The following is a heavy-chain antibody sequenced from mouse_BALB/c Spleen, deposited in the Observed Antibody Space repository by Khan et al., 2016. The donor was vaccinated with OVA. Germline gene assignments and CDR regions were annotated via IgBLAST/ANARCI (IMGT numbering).Heavy chain of an antibody. CDR2: IWGGGGT. CDR1: GFSLSRYN. D-gene: IGHD2-14*01. V-gene: IGHV2-6-4*01. Sequence: VELVESGPGLVAPSQSLSITCTVSGFSLSRYNIHWVRQPPGKGLEWLGMIWGGGGTDYNSTLKSRLNISKDNSKSQVFLKMNSLQTDDTAMYYCARAYYRYDGYYAMDYRGEGTSETVSS. J-gene: IGHJ4*01. CDR3: ARAYYRYDGYYAMDY.